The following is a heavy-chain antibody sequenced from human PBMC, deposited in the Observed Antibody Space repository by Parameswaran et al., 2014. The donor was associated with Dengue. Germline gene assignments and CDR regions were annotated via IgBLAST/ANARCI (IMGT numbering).Heavy chain of an antibody. CDR3: ARHGYSAAAHSAAAGGDYFDY. Sequence: WIRQPPGKGLEWIGSIYYSGSTHYNPSLKSRVTISVDTSKNQFSLKLSSVTAADTAVYYCARHGYSAAAHSAAAGGDYFDYWGQGTLVTVSS. D-gene: IGHD6-13*01. V-gene: IGHV4-39*01. J-gene: IGHJ4*02. CDR2: IYYSGST.